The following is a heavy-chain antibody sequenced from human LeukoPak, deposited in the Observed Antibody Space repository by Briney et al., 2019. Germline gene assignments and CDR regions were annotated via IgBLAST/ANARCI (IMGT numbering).Heavy chain of an antibody. J-gene: IGHJ4*02. D-gene: IGHD2-21*02. CDR1: GGSISPYF. V-gene: IGHV4-4*07. Sequence: SETLSLTCTVSGGSISPYFWSWIRQPAGKGLEYLGRISSTGNTNYNPSLRSRVTMSVDTPKNQFSLNLRSVTAADTAVYYCARDRVHDSDYWGQGILVIVSS. CDR2: ISSTGNT. CDR3: ARDRVHDSDY.